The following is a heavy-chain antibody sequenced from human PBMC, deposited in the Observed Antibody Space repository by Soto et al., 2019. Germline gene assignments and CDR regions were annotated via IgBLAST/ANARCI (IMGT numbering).Heavy chain of an antibody. Sequence: EVQLVESGGGLVQPGGSLRLSCAASGFTFSSYSMNWVRQAPGKGLEWVSYISSSSSTIYYADSVKGRFTISSDNAKNKLYLQMTRLRADDTAVYYCARFSTSCLWALDYWGQGALVTVSS. CDR3: ARFSTSCLWALDY. CDR2: ISSSSSTI. D-gene: IGHD2-2*01. V-gene: IGHV3-48*01. J-gene: IGHJ4*02. CDR1: GFTFSSYS.